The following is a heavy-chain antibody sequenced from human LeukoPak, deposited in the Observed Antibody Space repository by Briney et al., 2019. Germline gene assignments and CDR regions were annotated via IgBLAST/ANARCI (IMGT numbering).Heavy chain of an antibody. CDR1: GFTFDDYG. J-gene: IGHJ4*02. CDR3: ARIAMVRGIIYYFDN. CDR2: INWNGGST. V-gene: IGHV3-20*04. Sequence: GGSLRLSCAASGFTFDDYGMSWVRQAPGQGLEYVSAINWNGGSTGYGDSVKGRFTISRDNAKKSLYLQMNSLRVEDTALYYCARIAMVRGIIYYFDNWGQGTLVTVSS. D-gene: IGHD3-10*01.